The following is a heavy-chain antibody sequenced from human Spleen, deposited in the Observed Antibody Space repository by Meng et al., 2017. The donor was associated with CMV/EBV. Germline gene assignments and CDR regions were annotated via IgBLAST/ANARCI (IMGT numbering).Heavy chain of an antibody. Sequence: GGSLRLSCEASGLSFSSSGMHWVRQAPGKGLEWLANIRQDGGEQYYVDSVKGRFTISRDNAANSLYLVMNTLRADDTAVYYCAKDPGREVYGEYFQHWGQGTLVTVSS. D-gene: IGHD5-24*01. J-gene: IGHJ1*01. CDR1: GLSFSSSG. CDR2: IRQDGGEQ. CDR3: AKDPGREVYGEYFQH. V-gene: IGHV3-7*03.